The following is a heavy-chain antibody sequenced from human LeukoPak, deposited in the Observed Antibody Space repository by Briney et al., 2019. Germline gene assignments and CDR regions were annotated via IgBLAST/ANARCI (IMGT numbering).Heavy chain of an antibody. CDR3: ARVASYRKSDY. J-gene: IGHJ4*02. V-gene: IGHV1-18*01. D-gene: IGHD1-26*01. CDR1: GYIFTSYG. CDR2: ISVYNGNT. Sequence: ASVKVSCRASGYIFTSYGISWVRQAPGQGLEWMGWISVYNGNTKYAQKFQGRVTLTTDTSTSTAYMELRSLRSDDTAVYYCARVASYRKSDYWGQGTLVTVSS.